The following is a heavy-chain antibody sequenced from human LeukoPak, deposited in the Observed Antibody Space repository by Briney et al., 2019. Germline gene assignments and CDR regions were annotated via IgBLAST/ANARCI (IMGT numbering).Heavy chain of an antibody. V-gene: IGHV4-34*01. Sequence: PSETLSLTCAVYGGSFSGYFWNWIRQPPGKGLEWIGEINHSGSTNHNPSLKSRVTISIDTSKNQISLKLSSVTAADTAVYYCARGPDSGSYFAWFGPWGQGTLVTVSS. CDR1: GGSFSGYF. J-gene: IGHJ5*02. CDR2: INHSGST. D-gene: IGHD3-10*01. CDR3: ARGPDSGSYFAWFGP.